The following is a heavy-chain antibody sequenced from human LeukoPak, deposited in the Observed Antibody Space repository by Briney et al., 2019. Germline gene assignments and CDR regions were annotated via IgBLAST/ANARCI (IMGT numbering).Heavy chain of an antibody. Sequence: SETLSLTCAVYGGSFSGYYWSWIRQPPGKGLEWIGEINHSGSTNYNPSLKSRVTVSVDTSKNQFSLKLSSVTAADTAVYYCARARGRFFDYWGQGTLVTVSS. J-gene: IGHJ4*02. CDR2: INHSGST. CDR1: GGSFSGYY. V-gene: IGHV4-34*01. CDR3: ARARGRFFDY.